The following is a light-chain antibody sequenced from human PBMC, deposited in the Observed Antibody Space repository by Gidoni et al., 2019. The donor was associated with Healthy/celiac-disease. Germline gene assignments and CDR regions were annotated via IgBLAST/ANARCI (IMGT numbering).Light chain of an antibody. CDR1: QSVLYSSNNKNY. CDR3: QQYYSTPLT. V-gene: IGKV4-1*01. J-gene: IGKJ5*01. Sequence: DIVRTQSPESLAVSLCESATINCKSSQSVLYSSNNKNYLAWYQQKPGQPPKLLIYWASTRESGVPDRFSGSGSGTDFTLTISSLQAEDVAVYYCQQYYSTPLTFGQGTRLEIK. CDR2: WAS.